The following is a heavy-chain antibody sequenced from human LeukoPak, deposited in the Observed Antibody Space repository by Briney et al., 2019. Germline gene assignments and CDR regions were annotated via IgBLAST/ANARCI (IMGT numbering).Heavy chain of an antibody. D-gene: IGHD6-19*01. CDR2: ISSSSSYI. CDR1: GFTFSSYS. V-gene: IGHV3-21*01. CDR3: ARSGSGWLFDY. Sequence: GGSLRLSCAVSGFTFSSYSMNWVRQAPGKGLEWVSSISSSSSYIYYADSVKGRFTISRDNAKNSLYLQMNSLRAGDTAVYYCARSGSGWLFDYWGQGTLVTVSS. J-gene: IGHJ4*02.